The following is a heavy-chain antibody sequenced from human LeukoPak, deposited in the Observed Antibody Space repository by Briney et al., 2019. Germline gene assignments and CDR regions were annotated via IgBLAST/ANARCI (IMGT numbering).Heavy chain of an antibody. D-gene: IGHD7-27*01. CDR2: IYYSGST. CDR1: GGSISSGGYY. Sequence: SQTLSLTCTVSGGSISSGGYYWSWIRQHPGKGLEWIGYIYYSGSTYYNPSLKSRVTISVDTSKNQFSLKLSSVTAADTAVYYCARSELGIEDYFDYWGQGTLVTVST. CDR3: ARSELGIEDYFDY. V-gene: IGHV4-31*03. J-gene: IGHJ4*02.